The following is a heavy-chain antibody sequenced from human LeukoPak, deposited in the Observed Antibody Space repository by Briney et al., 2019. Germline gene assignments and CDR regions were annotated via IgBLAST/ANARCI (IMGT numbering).Heavy chain of an antibody. CDR3: ARSVVLMVYAIPWEYYFDY. V-gene: IGHV3-7*03. J-gene: IGHJ4*02. Sequence: GGSLRLSCAASGFTFSSYWMSWVRQAPGKGLEWVANIKQDGSEKYYVDSVKGRFTISRDNAKNSLYLQMNSLRAEDTAVYYCARSVVLMVYAIPWEYYFDYWGQGTLVTVSS. CDR2: IKQDGSEK. D-gene: IGHD2-8*01. CDR1: GFTFSSYW.